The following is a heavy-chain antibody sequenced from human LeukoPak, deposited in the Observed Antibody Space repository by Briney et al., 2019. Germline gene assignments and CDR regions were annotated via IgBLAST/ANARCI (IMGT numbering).Heavy chain of an antibody. CDR3: AKDFDVDTAIISYFDC. V-gene: IGHV3-21*04. CDR2: ITSSSSYI. CDR1: GFTFSSYS. Sequence: PGGSLRLSCAASGFTFSSYSMNWVRQAPGKGLEWVSSITSSSSYIYYADSVNGRFTISRDNAKSSLYLQMNSLRADDTAVYFCAKDFDVDTAIISYFDCWGQGTLVTVSS. D-gene: IGHD5-18*01. J-gene: IGHJ4*02.